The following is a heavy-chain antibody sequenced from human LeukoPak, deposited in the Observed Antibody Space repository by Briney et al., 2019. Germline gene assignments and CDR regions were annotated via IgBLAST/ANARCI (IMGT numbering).Heavy chain of an antibody. V-gene: IGHV3-21*01. D-gene: IGHD3-10*02. Sequence: PGGSLRLSCAASGFTFSSYNMNWVRQAPGKGLEWVSSISSSSDYIYYADSVKGRFIISRDNAKNSLYLQMNSLRAEDTAVYYCAELGITMIGGVWGKGTTVTISS. CDR2: ISSSSDYI. CDR3: AELGITMIGGV. J-gene: IGHJ6*04. CDR1: GFTFSSYN.